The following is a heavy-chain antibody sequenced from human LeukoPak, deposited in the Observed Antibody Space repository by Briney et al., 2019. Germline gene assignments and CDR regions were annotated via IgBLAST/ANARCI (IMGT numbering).Heavy chain of an antibody. CDR3: AKGRYYYDNSDAFEI. CDR2: ISGSGSST. V-gene: IGHV3-23*01. CDR1: GFTFSSYA. J-gene: IGHJ3*02. D-gene: IGHD3-22*01. Sequence: GGSLRLSCAASGFTFSSYAMSWVRLAPGKGLEWVSTISGSGSSTYYADSVKGRFTISRDNSKNTLYLQMNSLRAEDTAVYHCAKGRYYYDNSDAFEIWGQGTMVTVSS.